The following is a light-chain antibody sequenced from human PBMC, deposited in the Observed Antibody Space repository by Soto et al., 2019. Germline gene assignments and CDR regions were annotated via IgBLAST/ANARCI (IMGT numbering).Light chain of an antibody. V-gene: IGLV2-14*01. Sequence: QSALTQPASVSGSPGQSVTISCTGTSSDVGRYNYVSWYQQYPGKAPILIIYEVTTRPSGVSNRFSGSKSGNTASLTISGLQAGDEADYYCTSYTRINTLVVFGGGTKLTVL. CDR3: TSYTRINTLVV. CDR2: EVT. CDR1: SSDVGRYNY. J-gene: IGLJ2*01.